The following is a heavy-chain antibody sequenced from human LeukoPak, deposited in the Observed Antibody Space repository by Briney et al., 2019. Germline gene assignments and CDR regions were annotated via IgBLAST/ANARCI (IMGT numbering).Heavy chain of an antibody. D-gene: IGHD3-10*01. Sequence: GGSLRLSCAASGFTFSNYAIHWVRQAPGKGLEWVVVISYDGSNNYYADSVKGRFTISRDNSKNTLYLQMNSLRAEDTAVYYCARDPYRDYDGSGYYYYYYGMDVWGQGTTVTGSS. CDR2: ISYDGSNN. CDR1: GFTFSNYA. J-gene: IGHJ6*02. V-gene: IGHV3-30-3*01. CDR3: ARDPYRDYDGSGYYYYYYGMDV.